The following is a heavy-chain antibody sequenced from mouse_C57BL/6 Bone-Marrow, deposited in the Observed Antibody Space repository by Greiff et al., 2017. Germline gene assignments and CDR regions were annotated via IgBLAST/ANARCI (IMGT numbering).Heavy chain of an antibody. Sequence: EVQRVESGGGLVQPGGSLTLSCAASGFTFSDYYMYWVRQTPEKRLEWVAYISNGGGSTYYPDTVQGRFTISRDNAKNTLYLQMSRLKSEDTAMYYCARHLTGTYYFDYWGQGTTLTVSS. CDR3: ARHLTGTYYFDY. CDR1: GFTFSDYY. D-gene: IGHD4-1*01. V-gene: IGHV5-12*01. J-gene: IGHJ2*01. CDR2: ISNGGGST.